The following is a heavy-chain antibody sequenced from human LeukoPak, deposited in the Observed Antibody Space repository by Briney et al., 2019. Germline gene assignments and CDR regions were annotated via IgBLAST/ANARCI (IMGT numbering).Heavy chain of an antibody. D-gene: IGHD3-10*01. CDR1: GYTFTSYG. V-gene: IGHV1-18*01. Sequence: ASVKVSCKASGYTFTSYGISWVRQAPGQGLEWMGWISAYNGNTNYAQKLQGRVTMTTDTSTSTAYMELRSLRSDDTAVYYCARDPAYGSGSYGHFDPWGQGTLVTVSS. CDR2: ISAYNGNT. CDR3: ARDPAYGSGSYGHFDP. J-gene: IGHJ5*02.